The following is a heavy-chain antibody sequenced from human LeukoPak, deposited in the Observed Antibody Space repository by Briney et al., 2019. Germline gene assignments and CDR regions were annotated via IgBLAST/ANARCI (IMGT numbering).Heavy chain of an antibody. CDR2: IYDRGPA. V-gene: IGHV4-30-2*01. Sequence: PSETLPLTCTVSGYAIISGGFSWNWIRQPPGKGLEWIGCIYDRGPAHYNPSLKSRFTISVDRPKNQFFLNVTSLTAADTAFYYCARSRQASGLFSSWGQGTLVVVSS. CDR3: ARSRQASGLFSS. D-gene: IGHD3-10*01. CDR1: GYAIISGGFS. J-gene: IGHJ5*02.